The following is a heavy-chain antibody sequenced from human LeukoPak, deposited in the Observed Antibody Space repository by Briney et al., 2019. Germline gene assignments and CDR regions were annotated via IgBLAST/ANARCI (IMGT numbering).Heavy chain of an antibody. CDR3: ARATHDYGGY. V-gene: IGHV3-7*04. CDR2: IKQDGSEK. CDR1: GFTFSSYW. D-gene: IGHD4-17*01. J-gene: IGHJ4*02. Sequence: GGSLRLSCVASGFTFSSYWMSWVRQAPGKGLEWVANIKQDGSEKYYVDSVKGRFTISRDNAKNSMYLQLNSLRAEDTALYNCARATHDYGGYWGQGTLVTVSS.